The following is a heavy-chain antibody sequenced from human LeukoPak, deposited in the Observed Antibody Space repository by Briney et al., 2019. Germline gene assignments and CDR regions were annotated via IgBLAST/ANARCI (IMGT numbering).Heavy chain of an antibody. Sequence: GASVKVSCKASGYTFTGYYLHWVRQAPGQGLEWMGIINPSGGSTSYAQKFQGRVTMTRDTSTSTVYMELSSLRSEDTAVYYCARELVVVAANDAFDIWGQGTMVTVSS. CDR2: INPSGGST. D-gene: IGHD2-15*01. J-gene: IGHJ3*02. CDR1: GYTFTGYY. CDR3: ARELVVVAANDAFDI. V-gene: IGHV1-46*01.